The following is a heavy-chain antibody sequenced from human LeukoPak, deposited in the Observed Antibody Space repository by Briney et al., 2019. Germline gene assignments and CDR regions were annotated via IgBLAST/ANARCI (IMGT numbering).Heavy chain of an antibody. CDR3: ARLRDWFDP. J-gene: IGHJ5*02. CDR2: IYYSGST. Sequence: PSETLSLTCTVSGGSISSYYWSWIRQPPGKGLEWIGYIYYSGSTNYNPSLKSPVTISVDTSKNQFSLKLSSVTAADTAVYYCARLRDWFDPWGQGTLVTVSS. CDR1: GGSISSYY. V-gene: IGHV4-59*01.